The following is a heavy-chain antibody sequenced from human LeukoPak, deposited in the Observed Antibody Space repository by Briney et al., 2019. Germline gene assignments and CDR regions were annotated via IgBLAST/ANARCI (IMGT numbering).Heavy chain of an antibody. CDR3: ARDRYFGSDGFDI. Sequence: GGSLRLSCAASGFSFSEHGMHWVRQAPGKGPEWVTVTWYEGSKKHYADSVKGRYTISRDNTKNTVCMEKNSERAEDTAVYHYARDRYFGSDGFDIWGPGTMVIVSS. CDR1: GFSFSEHG. V-gene: IGHV3-33*01. D-gene: IGHD3-10*01. J-gene: IGHJ3*02. CDR2: TWYEGSKK.